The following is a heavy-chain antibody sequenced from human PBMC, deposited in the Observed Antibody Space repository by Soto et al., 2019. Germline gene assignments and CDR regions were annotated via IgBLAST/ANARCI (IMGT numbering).Heavy chain of an antibody. J-gene: IGHJ4*02. V-gene: IGHV3-30-3*01. CDR2: ISYDGSNK. CDR1: GFTFSSYA. CDR3: ARDPVGFGELLGPYYFDY. D-gene: IGHD3-10*01. Sequence: GGSLRLSCAASGFTFSSYAMHWVRQAPGKGLEWVAVISYDGSNKYYADSVKGRFTISRDNSKNTLYLQMNSLRAEDTAVYYCARDPVGFGELLGPYYFDYWGQGTLVTVSS.